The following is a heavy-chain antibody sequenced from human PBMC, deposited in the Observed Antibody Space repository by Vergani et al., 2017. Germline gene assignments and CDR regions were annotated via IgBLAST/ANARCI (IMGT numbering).Heavy chain of an antibody. J-gene: IGHJ6*02. CDR2: ISWNRGKI. Sequence: EVQLVTSGGGLVQPGGSLRLSCAASGLVFDEYALHWVRQSPGKGLEWVSGISWNRGKIAYADSVKGRFTISRDTSQNTVNLQMNSLRTEDTAVYFCANAVIAGNVGVAYFGMDVWGRGTTVTVSS. CDR3: ANAVIAGNVGVAYFGMDV. V-gene: IGHV3-9*01. D-gene: IGHD6-13*01. CDR1: GLVFDEYA.